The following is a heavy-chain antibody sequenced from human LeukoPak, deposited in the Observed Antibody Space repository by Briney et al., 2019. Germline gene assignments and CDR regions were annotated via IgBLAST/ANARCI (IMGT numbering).Heavy chain of an antibody. J-gene: IGHJ3*02. CDR2: ISYDGSNK. CDR3: ARAGGADYYDSSGYPDAFDI. Sequence: PGGSLRLSCAASGFTFSSYAMHWVRQAPGKGLEWVAVISYDGSNKYYADSVRGRFTISRDNSKNTLYLQMNSLRAEDTAVYYCARAGGADYYDSSGYPDAFDIWGQGTMVTVSS. V-gene: IGHV3-30-3*01. D-gene: IGHD3-22*01. CDR1: GFTFSSYA.